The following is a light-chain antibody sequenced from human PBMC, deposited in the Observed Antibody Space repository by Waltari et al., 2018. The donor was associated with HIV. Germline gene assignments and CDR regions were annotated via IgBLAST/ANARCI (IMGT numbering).Light chain of an antibody. V-gene: IGLV2-14*01. CDR2: EVS. CDR3: SSYTSSSTRL. J-gene: IGLJ2*01. Sequence: QSALTQPASVSGSPGQSITISCTGTSSDVGGYNNVSWYQQHPGKSPTLMMYEVSNRPSGVSDRFSGSKSGNTASLTISGLQAEDEADYYCSSYTSSSTRLFGGGTKLTVL. CDR1: SSDVGGYNN.